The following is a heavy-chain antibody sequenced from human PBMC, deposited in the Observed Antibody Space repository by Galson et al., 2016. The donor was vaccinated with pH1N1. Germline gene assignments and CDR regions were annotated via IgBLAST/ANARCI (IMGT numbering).Heavy chain of an antibody. Sequence: ETLSLTCAVSGASFSDFYWNWIRQTPGKGLEWIGDISHGGSANYNPSLKSRITISVDTSKHQFSLHLDSVTAADTAVYYCARPRRAIFGVVISGDSFDIWGQGTLVTVSS. CDR2: ISHGGSA. CDR3: ARPRRAIFGVVISGDSFDI. D-gene: IGHD3-3*01. CDR1: GASFSDFY. J-gene: IGHJ3*02. V-gene: IGHV4-34*01.